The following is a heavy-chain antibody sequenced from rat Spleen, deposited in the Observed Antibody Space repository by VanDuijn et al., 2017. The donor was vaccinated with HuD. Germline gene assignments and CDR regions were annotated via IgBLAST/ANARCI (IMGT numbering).Heavy chain of an antibody. V-gene: IGHV5-20*01. CDR1: GFTFSNYG. Sequence: EVQLVESGGGLVQPGRSMKLSCAASGFTFSNYGMAWVRQAPKKGLEWVAYISYDGGSTYYRDPVKGRFTISRDNAKSTLYLQRDSLRSEDTASYYCTTALYVMDAWGQGASVTVSS. CDR3: TTALYVMDA. CDR2: ISYDGGST. J-gene: IGHJ4*01.